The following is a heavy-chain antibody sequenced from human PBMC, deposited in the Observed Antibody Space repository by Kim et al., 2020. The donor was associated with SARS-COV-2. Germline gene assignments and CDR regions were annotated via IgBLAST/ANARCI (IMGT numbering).Heavy chain of an antibody. Sequence: SETLSLTCAVYGGSFSGYYWSWIRQPPGKGLEWIGEINHSGSTNYNPSLKSRVTISVDTSKNQFSLKLSSVTAADTAVYYCARFSADAFDIWGQGTMVTVSS. D-gene: IGHD6-19*01. J-gene: IGHJ3*02. CDR2: INHSGST. CDR1: GGSFSGYY. CDR3: ARFSADAFDI. V-gene: IGHV4-34*01.